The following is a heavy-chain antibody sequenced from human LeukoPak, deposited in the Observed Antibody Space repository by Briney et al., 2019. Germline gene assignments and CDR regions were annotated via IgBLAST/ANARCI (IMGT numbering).Heavy chain of an antibody. Sequence: VKVSCKSSGGTLSSYAISGVRQAPGQGLEWIGRIIRIHGIANYAQRLQGRVTNTANKSTSTANMGLSSLRTEDTAVYYCARTMAAPDCWGQRTLVTVSS. V-gene: IGHV1-69*10. CDR2: IIRIHGIA. CDR1: GGTLSSYA. J-gene: IGHJ4*02. D-gene: IGHD3-10*01. CDR3: ARTMAAPDC.